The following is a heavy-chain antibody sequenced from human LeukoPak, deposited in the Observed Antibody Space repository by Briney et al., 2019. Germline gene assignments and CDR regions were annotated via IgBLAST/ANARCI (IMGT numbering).Heavy chain of an antibody. J-gene: IGHJ3*02. CDR1: GFTFSSYV. CDR3: ARIRGGYYSDAFDT. V-gene: IGHV3-23*01. Sequence: GGSLRLSCAASGFTFSSYVMSWVRQAPGKGLEWVSAISGSGNSTYYAASLKGRFTISRDNSKNTLYLQMSSLRAEDTAAYYCARIRGGYYSDAFDTWGQGTMVTVSS. D-gene: IGHD3-22*01. CDR2: ISGSGNST.